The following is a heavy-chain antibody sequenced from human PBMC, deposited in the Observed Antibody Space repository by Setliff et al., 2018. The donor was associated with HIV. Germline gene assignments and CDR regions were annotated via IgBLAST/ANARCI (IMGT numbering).Heavy chain of an antibody. CDR2: IFGSGIT. CDR3: ARVPNWGEAPFAFDV. Sequence: SETLSLTCTLSGFSISSDGFYWNWIRQHPGKGLEWIGYIFGSGITYYNPSLKSRLRISIDTSANQFSVELSSVTAADTALYFCARVPNWGEAPFAFDVCGLGTMVTVSS. CDR1: GFSISSDGFY. D-gene: IGHD7-27*01. J-gene: IGHJ3*01. V-gene: IGHV4-31*03.